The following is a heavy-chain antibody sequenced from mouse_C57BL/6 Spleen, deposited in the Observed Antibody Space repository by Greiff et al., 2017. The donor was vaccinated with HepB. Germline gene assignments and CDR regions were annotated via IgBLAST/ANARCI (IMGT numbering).Heavy chain of an antibody. Sequence: QVQLQQPGAELVMPGASVKLSCKASGYTFTSYWMHWVKQRPGQGLEWIGEIDPSDSYTNYNQKFKGKSTLTVDKSSSTAYMQLSSLTSEDSAVYYCARDEPFAYWGQGTLVTVSA. CDR2: IDPSDSYT. J-gene: IGHJ3*01. CDR1: GYTFTSYW. V-gene: IGHV1-69*01. CDR3: ARDEPFAY.